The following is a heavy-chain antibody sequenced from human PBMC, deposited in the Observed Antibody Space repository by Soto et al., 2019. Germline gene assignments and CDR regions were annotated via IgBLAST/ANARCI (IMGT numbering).Heavy chain of an antibody. V-gene: IGHV3-30*18. CDR3: VQDHGPFGDGRERGDY. D-gene: IGHD3-16*01. J-gene: IGHJ4*02. CDR1: GFIFSRCG. Sequence: QVQLVESGGGVVQPGRSLRLSCAASGFIFSRCGMHWVRQAPGKGLEWVAVISYDGINKYYEDSVKGRFAISRDNSKNTLYLQMNSLSADDTAVYYCVQDHGPFGDGRERGDYWGQGTLVAVSS. CDR2: ISYDGINK.